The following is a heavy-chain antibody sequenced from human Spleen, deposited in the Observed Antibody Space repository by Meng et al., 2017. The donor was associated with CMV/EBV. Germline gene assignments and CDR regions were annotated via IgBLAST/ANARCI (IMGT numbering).Heavy chain of an antibody. D-gene: IGHD3-10*01. Sequence: SETLSLTCTVSGGSIIGSISSYYWSWIRQPPGKELEWIGYIYNSGRTNYNPSLKSRVTISVDTSKNRFSLKLNSVTAADTAVYFCASTRDPDGFTVFDFLGQGTLVTVSS. CDR2: IYNSGRT. J-gene: IGHJ4*02. V-gene: IGHV4-61*01. CDR3: ASTRDPDGFTVFDF. CDR1: GGSIIGSISSYY.